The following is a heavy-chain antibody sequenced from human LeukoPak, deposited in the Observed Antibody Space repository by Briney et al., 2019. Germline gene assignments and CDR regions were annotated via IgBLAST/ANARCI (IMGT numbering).Heavy chain of an antibody. D-gene: IGHD3-22*01. CDR2: INSDGSST. CDR3: ARHVVAVGFDY. Sequence: GGSLRLSCAASGFTFSSYWMHWVRQAPGKGLVWVSRINSDGSSTSYADSVKGRFTISRDNAKNTLYLQMNSLRVEDTAVYYCARHVVAVGFDYWGQGTLVTVSS. J-gene: IGHJ4*02. CDR1: GFTFSSYW. V-gene: IGHV3-74*01.